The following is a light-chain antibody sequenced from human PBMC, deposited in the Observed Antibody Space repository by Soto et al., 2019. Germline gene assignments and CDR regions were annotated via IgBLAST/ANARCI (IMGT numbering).Light chain of an antibody. Sequence: EIVLTQSPATLSLSPGERATLSCRASQSIDSYLAWYQHKPGQAPRLLIHDASHRATGVPARFSGSGSGTDFTLTISSLEPEDFAVYYCQPRWGFTFGPGTKVDL. V-gene: IGKV3-11*01. J-gene: IGKJ3*01. CDR1: QSIDSY. CDR3: QPRWGFT. CDR2: DAS.